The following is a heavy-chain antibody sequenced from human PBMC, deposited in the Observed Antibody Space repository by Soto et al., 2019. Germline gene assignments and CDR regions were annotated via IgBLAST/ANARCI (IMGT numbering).Heavy chain of an antibody. CDR2: IYYSGST. CDR3: ARHQWLVTIDY. J-gene: IGHJ4*02. D-gene: IGHD6-19*01. CDR1: GGSISSSSYY. V-gene: IGHV4-39*01. Sequence: PSETLSLTCTVSGGSISSSSYYWGWIRQPPGKGLEWIGSIYYSGSTYYNPSLKSRVTISVDTSKNQFSLKLSSVTAADTAVYYCARHQWLVTIDYWGQGTLVTVSS.